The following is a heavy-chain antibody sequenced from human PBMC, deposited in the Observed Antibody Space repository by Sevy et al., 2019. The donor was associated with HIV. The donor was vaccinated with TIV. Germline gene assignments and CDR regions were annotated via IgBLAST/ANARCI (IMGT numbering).Heavy chain of an antibody. V-gene: IGHV3-30*04. CDR2: ISHDERTK. D-gene: IGHD1-1*01. CDR1: GFTFSTYA. J-gene: IGHJ4*02. CDR3: ARDPGNSGNY. Sequence: GGSLRLSCAASGFTFSTYAMHWLRQAPGKGLERVAVISHDERTKYYADSVKDRFTISRDNSKNTLYLQMDSLRPEDTTIYYCARDPGNSGNYWGQGTLVTVSS.